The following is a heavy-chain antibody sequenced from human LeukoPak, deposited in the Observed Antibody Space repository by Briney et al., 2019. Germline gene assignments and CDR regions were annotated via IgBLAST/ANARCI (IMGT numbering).Heavy chain of an antibody. CDR1: GGSISHDNW. Sequence: PSGTLSLTCVVSGGSISHDNWWSWVRQPPGKGLEWIGEIYHSGSSNYSPSLKSRVTISVDTSKNQFSLKLSSVTAADTAVYCCARRSYDILTGYYTQYFQHWGQGTLVTVSS. V-gene: IGHV4-4*01. CDR3: ARRSYDILTGYYTQYFQH. J-gene: IGHJ1*01. CDR2: IYHSGSS. D-gene: IGHD3-9*01.